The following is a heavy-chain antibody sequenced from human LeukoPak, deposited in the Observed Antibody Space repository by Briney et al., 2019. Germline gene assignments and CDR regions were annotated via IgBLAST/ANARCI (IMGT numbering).Heavy chain of an antibody. J-gene: IGHJ5*02. CDR3: ARAGTKWRIAAAGSGGYKWFDP. CDR2: INPSGGST. V-gene: IGHV1-46*01. CDR1: GYTFTSYY. Sequence: ASVKVSCKASGYTFTSYYMHWVRQAPGQGVEGMGIINPSGGSTSYALKFQGRVTMTRDTSTSTVYMELSSLRSEDTAVYYCARAGTKWRIAAAGSGGYKWFDPWGQGSLVTVSS. D-gene: IGHD6-13*01.